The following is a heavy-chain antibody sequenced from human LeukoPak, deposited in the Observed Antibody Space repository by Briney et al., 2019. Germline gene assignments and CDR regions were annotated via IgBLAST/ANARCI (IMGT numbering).Heavy chain of an antibody. CDR2: ISGRGGRT. V-gene: IGHV3-23*01. CDR3: ATLARYCSGGSCYGGYYYYMDV. D-gene: IGHD2-15*01. Sequence: GSLSLPCAASGFPFSSYAMSWVRQAPGKGLGWVAAISGRGGRTYYADSVKGRLTISRDNSKNTLYLQMNGLRAEDTAVYYCATLARYCSGGSCYGGYYYYMDVWGKGTTVTVSS. CDR1: GFPFSSYA. J-gene: IGHJ6*03.